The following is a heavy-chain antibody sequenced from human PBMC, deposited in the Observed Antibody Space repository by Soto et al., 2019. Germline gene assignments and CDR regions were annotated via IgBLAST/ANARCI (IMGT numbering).Heavy chain of an antibody. D-gene: IGHD1-1*01. V-gene: IGHV1-69*01. Sequence: QVQLVQSGAEVRKPGSSVRVSCKASGDRFSTYAINWVRQAPGQGLEWLGGIITFFGAAMYAQKFQGRVTITADELTTTAYMALSSLRSEDTAVYFCARGGKERFRGPGMDVWGQGTTVTVSS. CDR1: GDRFSTYA. CDR2: IITFFGAA. J-gene: IGHJ6*02. CDR3: ARGGKERFRGPGMDV.